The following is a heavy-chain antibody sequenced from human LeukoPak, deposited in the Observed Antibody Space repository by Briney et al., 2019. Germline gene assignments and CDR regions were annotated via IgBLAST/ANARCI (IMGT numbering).Heavy chain of an antibody. Sequence: PGGSLRLSCAASGFTFSTYNMNWVRQAPGKGLEWVSSSTSSSSYTFYADSVKGRFTISRDNAKNSLYLQMNSLRAEDTAIYYCARDPYNGNYGDSYYYYMDVWGKGTTVTISS. D-gene: IGHD1-26*01. V-gene: IGHV3-21*01. J-gene: IGHJ6*03. CDR2: STSSSSYT. CDR1: GFTFSTYN. CDR3: ARDPYNGNYGDSYYYYMDV.